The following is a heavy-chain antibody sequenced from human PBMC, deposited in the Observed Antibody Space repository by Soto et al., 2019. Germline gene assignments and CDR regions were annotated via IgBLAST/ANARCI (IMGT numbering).Heavy chain of an antibody. CDR3: ARVTYYYDSSGYCDY. CDR1: GYTFTSYY. CDR2: INPSGGST. Sequence: ASVKVSCKASGYTFTSYYMHWVRQAPGQGLEWMGIINPSGGSTSYAQKFQGRVTMTTDTSTSTDYMELRSLRSDDTAVYYCARVTYYYDSSGYCDYWGQGTLVTVSA. V-gene: IGHV1-46*01. D-gene: IGHD3-22*01. J-gene: IGHJ4*02.